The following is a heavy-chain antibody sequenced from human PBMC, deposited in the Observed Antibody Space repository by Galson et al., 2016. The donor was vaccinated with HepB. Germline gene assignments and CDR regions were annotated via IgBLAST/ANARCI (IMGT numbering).Heavy chain of an antibody. D-gene: IGHD6-13*01. V-gene: IGHV3-21*01. Sequence: SQRLSCAASGFTFSTYTLNWVRQAPGKGLEWVSSIKNSNSDVYYEDSVKGRFTISRDNAENSLYLQMDSLTAEDTAMYYCARARIAALGTGAFDMWGQGTMVTVSS. CDR2: IKNSNSDV. J-gene: IGHJ3*02. CDR3: ARARIAALGTGAFDM. CDR1: GFTFSTYT.